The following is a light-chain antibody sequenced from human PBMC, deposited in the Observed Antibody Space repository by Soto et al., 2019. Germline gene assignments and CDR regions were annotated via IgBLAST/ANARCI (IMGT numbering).Light chain of an antibody. CDR2: DAS. CDR1: QSVSSY. CDR3: QQRSNWPIT. Sequence: EIVLTQSPATLSLSPGERATLSCRASQSVSSYLAWYQQKPGQAPRLLIYDASNRATGIPARFSGSGSGTNFTLTISSLKPEDFAVYYCQQRSNWPITFGQPTPLAIK. V-gene: IGKV3-11*01. J-gene: IGKJ5*01.